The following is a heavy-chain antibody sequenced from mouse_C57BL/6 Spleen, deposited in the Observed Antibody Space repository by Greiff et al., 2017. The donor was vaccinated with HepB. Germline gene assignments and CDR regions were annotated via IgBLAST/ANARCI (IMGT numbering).Heavy chain of an antibody. J-gene: IGHJ2*01. CDR2: FYPGSGSI. Sequence: VQLQQSGAELVKPGASVKLSCKASGYTFTEYTIHWVKQRSGLGLEWIGWFYPGSGSIKYNEKFKDKATLTADKSSSTVYMELSRLTSEDSAVYFCARHEEDYGSSYPLFDYWGQGTTLTVSS. V-gene: IGHV1-62-2*01. CDR3: ARHEEDYGSSYPLFDY. D-gene: IGHD1-1*01. CDR1: GYTFTEYT.